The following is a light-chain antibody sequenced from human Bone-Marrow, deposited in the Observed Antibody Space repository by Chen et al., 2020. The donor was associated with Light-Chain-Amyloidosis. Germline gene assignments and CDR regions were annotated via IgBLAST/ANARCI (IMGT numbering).Light chain of an antibody. CDR1: QTISSNY. CDR3: QQYGTSPLT. CDR2: GSS. V-gene: IGKV3-20*01. J-gene: IGKJ4*01. Sequence: EIVLTQSPGTLSLSPGEGANLSCRASQTISSNYLTWYQQTFGQAPRLLIYGSSSRATGIPDRFTGSGSGSDFTLTISRLGPEDFAMCYCQQYGTSPLTFGGGTKVEI.